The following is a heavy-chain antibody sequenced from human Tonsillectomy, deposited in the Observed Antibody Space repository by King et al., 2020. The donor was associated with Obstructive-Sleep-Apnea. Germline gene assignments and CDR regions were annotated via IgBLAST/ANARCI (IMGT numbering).Heavy chain of an antibody. CDR1: GDSLSSSSYY. CDR3: ATHTTAWRPVDS. D-gene: IGHD1-14*01. CDR2: IYYRGST. J-gene: IGHJ4*02. V-gene: IGHV4-39*01. Sequence: QLQESGPGLVKPSETLSLTCTVSGDSLSSSSYYWGWIRQPPGKGLEWIGGIYYRGSTYYNPSLKSRVTISVDTSKNQFSLKLGSLTAADTAVYYCATHTTAWRPVDSWGQGTLVTVSS.